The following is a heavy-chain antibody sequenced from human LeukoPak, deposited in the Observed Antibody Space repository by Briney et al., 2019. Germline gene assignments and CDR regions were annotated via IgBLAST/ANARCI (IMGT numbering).Heavy chain of an antibody. V-gene: IGHV4-59*08. Sequence: PSESLSLTCTVSGGSISSYYWSWIRQPPGKGLEWIGYIYYSGSTNYNPSLKSRVTISVDTSKNKFSLQLSSVTAADTAVYYCARLFRGGYYYYGMDVWGQGTTVTVSS. CDR3: ARLFRGGYYYYGMDV. D-gene: IGHD3-10*01. J-gene: IGHJ6*02. CDR1: GGSISSYY. CDR2: IYYSGST.